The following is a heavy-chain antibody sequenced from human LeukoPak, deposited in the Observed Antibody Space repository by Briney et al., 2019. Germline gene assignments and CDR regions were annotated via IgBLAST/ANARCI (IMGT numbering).Heavy chain of an antibody. J-gene: IGHJ4*02. D-gene: IGHD4-17*01. CDR1: GFMFSKYD. CDR2: IDRDGVT. Sequence: GGSLRLSCAASGFMFSKYDMHWVRHVTGKGLEWVSGIDRDGVTYYSGSVRGRFTSSRENAKNSLDLQMNTLRAGDTGVYYCARENLEYGDYAIDYWGQGILVIVSS. V-gene: IGHV3-13*01. CDR3: ARENLEYGDYAIDY.